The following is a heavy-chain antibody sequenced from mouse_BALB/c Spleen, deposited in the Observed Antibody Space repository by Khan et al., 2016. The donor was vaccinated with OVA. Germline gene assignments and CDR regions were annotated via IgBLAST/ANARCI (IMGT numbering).Heavy chain of an antibody. CDR2: VSPGSGNS. D-gene: IGHD1-1*01. J-gene: IGHJ4*01. CDR3: ARSNYYGRGLYAMDY. V-gene: IGHV1S41*01. Sequence: DLVKPGASVRLSCKASGYTFTSYWINWIKQRPGQGLEWIGHVSPGSGNSYFNEIFKTKAALTIDTSSSTAYIHLSSLSSEDSAVYFCARSNYYGRGLYAMDYWGQGASVTVSS. CDR1: GYTFTSYW.